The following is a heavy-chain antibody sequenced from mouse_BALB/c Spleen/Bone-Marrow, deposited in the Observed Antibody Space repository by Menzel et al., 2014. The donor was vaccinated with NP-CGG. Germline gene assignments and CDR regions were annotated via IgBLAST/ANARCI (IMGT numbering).Heavy chain of an antibody. J-gene: IGHJ3*01. V-gene: IGHV14-3*02. CDR1: GFNIKDTY. CDR2: IDPANGNT. CDR3: ARLDLFAY. Sequence: EVKVVESGAELVKPGASVKLSCTASGFNIKDTYMHWVKQRPEQGLEWIGRIDPANGNTKYDPKFQGKATITADTSSNAACLQRSGLTSEDTAVYYGARLDLFAYWGQGTLVTVSA.